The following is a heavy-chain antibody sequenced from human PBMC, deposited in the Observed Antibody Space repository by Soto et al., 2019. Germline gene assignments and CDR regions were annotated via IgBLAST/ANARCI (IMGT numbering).Heavy chain of an antibody. J-gene: IGHJ6*03. V-gene: IGHV4-59*08. CDR2: IYYSGST. CDR3: ARQGNYDFWSGYNPGPYYYSYMDV. D-gene: IGHD3-3*01. Sequence: QVQLQESGPGLVKPSETLSLTCTVSGGSISSYYWSWIRQPPGKGLAWIGYIYYSGSTNYNPSLNSRVTISVDTSKIQFSLKLSSVTAADTAVYYCARQGNYDFWSGYNPGPYYYSYMDVWGKGTTVTVSS. CDR1: GGSISSYY.